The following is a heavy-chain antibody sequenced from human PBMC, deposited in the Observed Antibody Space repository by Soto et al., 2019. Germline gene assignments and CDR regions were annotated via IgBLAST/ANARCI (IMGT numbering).Heavy chain of an antibody. CDR1: GFTFSSYA. V-gene: IGHV3-30-3*01. Sequence: QVQLVESGGGVVQPGRSLRLSCAASGFTFSSYAMHWVRQAPGKGLEWVAVISYDGSNKYYADSVKGRFTISRDNSKNTLYLQMNSLRAEDTAVYYCARVLTGYDDFWSGILSPDYWGQGTLVTVSS. D-gene: IGHD3-3*01. J-gene: IGHJ4*02. CDR3: ARVLTGYDDFWSGILSPDY. CDR2: ISYDGSNK.